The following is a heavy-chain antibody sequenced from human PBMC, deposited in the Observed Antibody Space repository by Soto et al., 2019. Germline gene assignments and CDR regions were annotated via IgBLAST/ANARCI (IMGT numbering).Heavy chain of an antibody. CDR3: ARARGGYYGSGSYHYYYYGMDV. J-gene: IGHJ6*02. CDR2: IYHSGST. CDR1: GGSISSGGYS. Sequence: SETLSLTCAVSGGSISSGGYSWSWIRQPPGKGLEWIGYIYHSGSTYYNPSLKSRVTISVDRSKNQFSLKLSSVTAADTAVYYFARARGGYYGSGSYHYYYYGMDVWGQGTTV. V-gene: IGHV4-30-2*01. D-gene: IGHD3-10*01.